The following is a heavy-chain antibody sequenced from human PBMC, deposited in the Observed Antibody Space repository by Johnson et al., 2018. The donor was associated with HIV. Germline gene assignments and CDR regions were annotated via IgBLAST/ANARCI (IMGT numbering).Heavy chain of an antibody. D-gene: IGHD1-1*01. CDR1: GFTFSSYA. CDR3: AKATTGSDAFDI. CDR2: ISYDGSNK. J-gene: IGHJ3*02. V-gene: IGHV3-30-3*02. Sequence: VQLVESGGGVVQPGRSLRLSCTASGFTFSSYAMHWVRQAPGKGLEWVAVISYDGSNKYYADSVKGRFTISRDNSKNTLYLQMNSLRAEDTAVYYCAKATTGSDAFDIWGQGTMVTVSS.